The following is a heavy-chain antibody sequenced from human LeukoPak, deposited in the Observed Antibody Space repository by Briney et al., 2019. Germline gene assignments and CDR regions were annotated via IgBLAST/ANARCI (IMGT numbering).Heavy chain of an antibody. J-gene: IGHJ6*04. D-gene: IGHD2-2*01. CDR1: GFTVSSNY. V-gene: IGHV3-53*01. Sequence: GGSLRLSCAASGFTVSSNYMSWVRQAPGKGLEWVSVIYSGGSTYYADSVKGRFTISRDNSKNTLYLQMNSLRAEDTAVYYCARVLVVPAATAALYYYYGMDVWGKGTTVTVSS. CDR2: IYSGGST. CDR3: ARVLVVPAATAALYYYYGMDV.